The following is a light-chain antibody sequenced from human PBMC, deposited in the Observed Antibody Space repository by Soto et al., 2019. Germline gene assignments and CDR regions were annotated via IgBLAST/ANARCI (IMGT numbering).Light chain of an antibody. J-gene: IGLJ2*01. CDR1: TGTVTTGHY. V-gene: IGLV7-46*01. CDR2: DTS. CDR3: LLNYSGARV. Sequence: QAVVTQEPSLTVSPGGTVTLTCGSSTGTVTTGHYPYWFQQKPGQAPRTLIYDTSDKHSWTPARFSGSLLGGKAALTLSGAQPEDEADYYCLLNYSGARVFGGGTKLTVL.